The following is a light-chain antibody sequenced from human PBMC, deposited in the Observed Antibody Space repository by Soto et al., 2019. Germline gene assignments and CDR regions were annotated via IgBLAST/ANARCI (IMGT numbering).Light chain of an antibody. CDR2: DDS. J-gene: IGLJ1*01. CDR3: QLWDSSSDRYV. V-gene: IGLV3-21*02. Sequence: SYELTQPPSVSVAPGQTARITCGGNKIGSESVHWYQQKPGQAPVLVVYDDSDRPSGIPERFSGSNSGNTATLTISRVEAGDEADYYCQLWDSSSDRYVSGTGTKATVL. CDR1: KIGSES.